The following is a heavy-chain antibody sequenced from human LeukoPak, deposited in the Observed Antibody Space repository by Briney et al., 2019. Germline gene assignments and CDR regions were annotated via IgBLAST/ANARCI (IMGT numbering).Heavy chain of an antibody. CDR1: GFTFSSYA. D-gene: IGHD3-9*01. CDR2: ISGSGGST. Sequence: GGSLRLSCAASGFTFSSYAMSWGRQAPGKGLEWVSAISGSGGSTYYADSVKGRFTISRDNSKNTLSLQMTSLRAEDTAVYYCAKDGPELRYFDWSKPYYYGMDVWGQGTTVTVSS. CDR3: AKDGPELRYFDWSKPYYYGMDV. J-gene: IGHJ6*02. V-gene: IGHV3-23*01.